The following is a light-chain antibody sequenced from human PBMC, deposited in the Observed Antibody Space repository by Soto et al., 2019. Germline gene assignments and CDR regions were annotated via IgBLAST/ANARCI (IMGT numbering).Light chain of an antibody. Sequence: DIPMTQSPSTLSASVGDRITITCRASQSISTWLAWYQQKPGKAPKLLIYDASSLESGVPSRFSGSGSGTEFTLTISSLQPDDLATYYCQQYNSLSRTFGQGTKVEIK. CDR1: QSISTW. CDR2: DAS. CDR3: QQYNSLSRT. V-gene: IGKV1-5*01. J-gene: IGKJ1*01.